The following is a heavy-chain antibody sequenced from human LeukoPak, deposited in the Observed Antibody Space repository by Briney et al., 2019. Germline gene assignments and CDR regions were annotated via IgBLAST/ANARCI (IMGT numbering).Heavy chain of an antibody. D-gene: IGHD2-2*01. J-gene: IGHJ6*02. V-gene: IGHV3-30*04. CDR3: ARDPLYSSTSFQWVGRYYGMDV. CDR2: ISYDGSNK. CDR1: GFTFSSYA. Sequence: GRSLRLSCAASGFTFSSYAMHWVRQAPGKGLEWVAVISYDGSNKYYADSVKGRFTISRDNSKNTLDLQMISLRSEDTAWYYCARDPLYSSTSFQWVGRYYGMDVWGQGTTVTVSS.